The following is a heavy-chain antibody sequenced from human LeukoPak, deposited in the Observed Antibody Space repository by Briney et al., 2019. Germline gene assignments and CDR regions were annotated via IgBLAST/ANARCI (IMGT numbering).Heavy chain of an antibody. CDR2: FDPEDDET. CDR3: ATFLGYCSSTSCYTVGAFDI. CDR1: GYTLTELS. Sequence: GASVKVSCKASGYTLTELSMHWVRQAPGKGLEWMGGFDPEDDETIYAQKFQGRVTMTEDTSTDTAYMELSSLRSEDTAVYYCATFLGYCSSTSCYTVGAFDIWGQGTMVTVSS. D-gene: IGHD2-2*02. J-gene: IGHJ3*02. V-gene: IGHV1-24*01.